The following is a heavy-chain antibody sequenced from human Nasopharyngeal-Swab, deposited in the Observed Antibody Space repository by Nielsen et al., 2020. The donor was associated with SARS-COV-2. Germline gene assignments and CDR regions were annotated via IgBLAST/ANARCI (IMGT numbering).Heavy chain of an antibody. J-gene: IGHJ3*02. D-gene: IGHD3-22*01. CDR1: GFTFSSYG. CDR2: IWYDGSNK. CDR3: ARGNYYDSSGYYYVAFDI. Sequence: GGSLRLSCAASGFTFSSYGIHWVRQAPGKGLEWVAVIWYDGSNKYYADSVKGRFTISRDNSKNTLYLQMNSLRAEDTAVYYCARGNYYDSSGYYYVAFDIWGQGTMVTVSS. V-gene: IGHV3-33*01.